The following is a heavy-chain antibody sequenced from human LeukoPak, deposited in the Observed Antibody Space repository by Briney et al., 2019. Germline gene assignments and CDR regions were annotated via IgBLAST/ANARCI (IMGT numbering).Heavy chain of an antibody. V-gene: IGHV4-34*01. CDR3: ARGNLSRQWLVSYYGMDV. CDR1: GGSFSGYY. D-gene: IGHD6-19*01. J-gene: IGHJ6*02. Sequence: PSETLSLTCAVYGGSFSGYYWSWIRQPPGKGLEWIGEMNHSGSTNYNPSLKSRVTISVDTSKNQFSLKLSSVTAADTAVYYCARGNLSRQWLVSYYGMDVWGQGTTVTVSS. CDR2: MNHSGST.